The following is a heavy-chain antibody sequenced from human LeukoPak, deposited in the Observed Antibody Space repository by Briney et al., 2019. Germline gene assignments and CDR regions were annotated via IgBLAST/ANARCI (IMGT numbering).Heavy chain of an antibody. Sequence: GGSLRLSCAASGFTFSDYYMSWIRQAPGKGLEWVSSISSSSSYIYYADSVKGRFTISRDNAKNSLYLQMNSLRAEDTAVYYCARIGILTGYPHPGSGGDYWGQGTLVTVSS. D-gene: IGHD3-9*01. CDR1: GFTFSDYY. V-gene: IGHV3-11*06. CDR3: ARIGILTGYPHPGSGGDY. CDR2: ISSSSSYI. J-gene: IGHJ4*02.